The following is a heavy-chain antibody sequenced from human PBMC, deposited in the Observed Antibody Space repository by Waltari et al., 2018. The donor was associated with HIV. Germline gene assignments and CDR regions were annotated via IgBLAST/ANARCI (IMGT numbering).Heavy chain of an antibody. V-gene: IGHV4-39*01. J-gene: IGHJ4*02. Sequence: QLQLQESGPGLVKPSETLSLTCTVSGGSIRRSSYYWGWIRQPPGKGLEWIGSISDSGTTYYHPSLKSRVTISVDTSKIQFSLKLSSVTAADTAVYYCARQTTPPTTLIDYWGQGTLVTVSS. CDR2: ISDSGTT. CDR3: ARQTTPPTTLIDY. D-gene: IGHD1-26*01. CDR1: GGSIRRSSYY.